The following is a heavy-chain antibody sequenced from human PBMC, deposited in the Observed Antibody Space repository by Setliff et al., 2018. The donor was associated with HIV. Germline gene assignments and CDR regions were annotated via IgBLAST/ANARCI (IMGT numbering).Heavy chain of an antibody. J-gene: IGHJ4*02. V-gene: IGHV2-5*01. CDR2: IYWNDEK. CDR1: GFSLTTSGVA. Sequence: SGPTLVNPTQTLTLTCTFSGFSLTTSGVAVGWIRQPPGKALEWLALIYWNDEKRYSPSLKTRLTITKDTSKNQVVLTMTNMDPVDTATYYCAHYDSSGSFDYWGQGTLVTVSS. CDR3: AHYDSSGSFDY. D-gene: IGHD3-22*01.